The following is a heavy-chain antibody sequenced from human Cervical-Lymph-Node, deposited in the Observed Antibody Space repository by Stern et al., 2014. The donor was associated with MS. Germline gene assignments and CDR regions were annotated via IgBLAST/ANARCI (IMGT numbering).Heavy chain of an antibody. Sequence: QDQLVQSGAEVRKPGASVKVSCNVSGYTLTELSIHWVRQAPGIGLEWMGGFDPEEDKAIYAQKFQGRVTMTEDTSTDTAYMELSSLRSEDTAVYYCATDILEMASINTFPHWGQGTLVTVSS. CDR3: ATDILEMASINTFPH. V-gene: IGHV1-24*01. CDR1: GYTLTELS. CDR2: FDPEEDKA. J-gene: IGHJ4*02. D-gene: IGHD5-24*01.